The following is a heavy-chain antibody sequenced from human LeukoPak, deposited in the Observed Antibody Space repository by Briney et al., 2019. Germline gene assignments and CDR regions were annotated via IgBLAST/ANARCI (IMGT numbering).Heavy chain of an antibody. CDR3: AKALHSGSDY. J-gene: IGHJ4*02. CDR1: GFTFSTYA. Sequence: GGSLRLSCVASGFTFSTYAMSWVRQAPGKGLEWVSTISAGGGSTYYADSVKGRFTISRDDSKNTLYLQMNSLRAEDTAVYYCAKALHSGSDYWGQGTLVTGSS. D-gene: IGHD1-26*01. V-gene: IGHV3-23*01. CDR2: ISAGGGST.